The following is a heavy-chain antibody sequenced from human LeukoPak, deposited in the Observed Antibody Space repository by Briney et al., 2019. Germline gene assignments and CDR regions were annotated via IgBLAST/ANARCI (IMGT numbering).Heavy chain of an antibody. Sequence: SETLSLTCTVSGASISNYYWSWIRQTPEKGLEWMGHIHSSGASSYYPSLTSRLTLSIDTSRNQLSLKLPSVTAADTEVYFCARLGSYDDFWGQGALVTVSS. CDR3: ARLGSYDDF. D-gene: IGHD1-26*01. J-gene: IGHJ4*02. CDR2: IHSSGAS. V-gene: IGHV4-4*09. CDR1: GASISNYY.